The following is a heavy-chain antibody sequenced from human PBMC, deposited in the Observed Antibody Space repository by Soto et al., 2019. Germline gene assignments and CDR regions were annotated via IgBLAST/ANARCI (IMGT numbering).Heavy chain of an antibody. J-gene: IGHJ4*02. V-gene: IGHV4-30-4*01. CDR2: ICYSGST. CDR1: GDSLSSADYC. CDR3: ARAESGLFDY. D-gene: IGHD5-12*01. Sequence: SETLSLTCTVSGDSLSSADYCWSWIRQAPGKGLEWIGYICYSGSTYHNPSLKSRTSMSIDTSKKQFSLKLTSVTAADTAVYYCARAESGLFDYWGQGRLVTVSS.